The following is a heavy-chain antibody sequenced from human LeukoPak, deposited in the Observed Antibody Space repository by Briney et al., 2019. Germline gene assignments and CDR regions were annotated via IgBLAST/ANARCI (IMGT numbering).Heavy chain of an antibody. Sequence: GGSLRLSCAASGFTFSSYWMSWVRQAPGKGLEWVANIKQDGSEKYYVDSVKGRFTISRDNAKNSLYLQMNSLRAEATAVYYCARVPDFWSGYPTYYYYYYMDVWGKGTTVTVSS. CDR1: GFTFSSYW. D-gene: IGHD3-3*01. J-gene: IGHJ6*03. V-gene: IGHV3-7*01. CDR2: IKQDGSEK. CDR3: ARVPDFWSGYPTYYYYYYMDV.